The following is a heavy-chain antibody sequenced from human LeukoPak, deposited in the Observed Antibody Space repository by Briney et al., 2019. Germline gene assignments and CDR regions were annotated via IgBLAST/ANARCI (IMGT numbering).Heavy chain of an antibody. CDR3: ARHGSYSLAF. J-gene: IGHJ4*02. CDR2: IHYSGST. Sequence: SETLSLTCTVSGGSISSYYWSWIRQPPGKGLEWIGYIHYSGSTNYNPSLKSRVTISADTSKNQFSLKLSSVTAADTAVYYCARHGSYSLAFWGQGALVTVSS. D-gene: IGHD1-26*01. CDR1: GGSISSYY. V-gene: IGHV4-59*01.